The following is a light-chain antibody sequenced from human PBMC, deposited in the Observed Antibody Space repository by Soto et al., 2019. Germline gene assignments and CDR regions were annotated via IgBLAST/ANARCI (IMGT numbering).Light chain of an antibody. Sequence: QSALPQPPSASGSPGQAVTISCTGTSNDVGGYNFVSWFQQHPGKAPKLMIYEVSQRPSGVPDRFSGSKSGNTASLTVSGLQAEDEADYYCSSLGVFGTGTKVTVL. V-gene: IGLV2-8*01. CDR3: SSLGV. J-gene: IGLJ1*01. CDR1: SNDVGGYNF. CDR2: EVS.